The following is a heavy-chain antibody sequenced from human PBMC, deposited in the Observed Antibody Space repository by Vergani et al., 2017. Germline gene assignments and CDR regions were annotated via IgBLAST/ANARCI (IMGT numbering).Heavy chain of an antibody. CDR3: ARVYEYCGGDCYATHAFDI. V-gene: IGHV3-7*01. CDR2: IKQDGSEK. Sequence: EVQLVESGGGLVQPGGSLRLSCAASGFTFSSYWMSWVRQAPGKGLEWVANIKQDGSEKYYVDSVKGRFTISRDNAKNSLYLQMNSLRDEDTAVYYCARVYEYCGGDCYATHAFDIWGQGTMVTVSS. CDR1: GFTFSSYW. D-gene: IGHD2-21*02. J-gene: IGHJ3*02.